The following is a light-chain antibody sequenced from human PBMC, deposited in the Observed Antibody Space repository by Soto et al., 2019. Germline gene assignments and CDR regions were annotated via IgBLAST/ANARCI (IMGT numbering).Light chain of an antibody. Sequence: DIVMTQSPLSLPVTPGEPASISCRSSQSLLHRNGNNYLVWYMQKPGQSPQLLIYLGSSRASGVPDRFSGSGSGTDFTLKISRVEAEDVGVYYCMQALQTPLTFGGGTKVEIK. CDR1: QSLLHRNGNNY. CDR2: LGS. J-gene: IGKJ4*01. V-gene: IGKV2-28*01. CDR3: MQALQTPLT.